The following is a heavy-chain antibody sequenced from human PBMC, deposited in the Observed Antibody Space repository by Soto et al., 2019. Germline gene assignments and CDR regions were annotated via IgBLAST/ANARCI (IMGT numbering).Heavy chain of an antibody. J-gene: IGHJ6*02. CDR1: GGSVSRGSYY. V-gene: IGHV4-61*01. Sequence: PSETLSLTCTVSGGSVSRGSYYWSWIRQPPGKGLEWTGYIYYSGSTYYNPSLKSRVTISVDTSKNQFSLKLSSVTAADTAVYYCASVTRTCISTSCYRYYYGMDVWGQGTTVTVSS. D-gene: IGHD2-2*02. CDR2: IYYSGST. CDR3: ASVTRTCISTSCYRYYYGMDV.